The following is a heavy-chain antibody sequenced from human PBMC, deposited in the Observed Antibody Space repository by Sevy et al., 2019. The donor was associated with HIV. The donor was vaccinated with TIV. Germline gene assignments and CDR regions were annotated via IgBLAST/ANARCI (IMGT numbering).Heavy chain of an antibody. CDR2: INPNSGGT. D-gene: IGHD3-10*01. V-gene: IGHV1-2*02. J-gene: IGHJ6*02. Sequence: ASVKVSCKASGYTFTGYYMHWVRQAPGQGLEWMGWINPNSGGTNYAQKFQGRVTMTRDTSISTAYMELSRRRSDDTALYYCARGSITMVRGVIISGRNGPYYYGMDVWGQGTTVTVSS. CDR1: GYTFTGYY. CDR3: ARGSITMVRGVIISGRNGPYYYGMDV.